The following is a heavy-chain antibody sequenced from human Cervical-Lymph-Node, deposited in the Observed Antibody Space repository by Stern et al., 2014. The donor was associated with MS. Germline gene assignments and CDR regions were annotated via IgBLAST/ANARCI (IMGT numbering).Heavy chain of an antibody. CDR2: IIPSFTTA. CDR3: ARDPHYYDQSDYRN. V-gene: IGHV1-69*06. D-gene: IGHD3-16*01. J-gene: IGHJ4*02. Sequence: QVQLVESGAEVKKPGSSVKVSCKASGGNFNIYAISWMRQAPGQGLEWMGGIIPSFTTAKYAEKFQGRASITADRSTTTVYLELSSLRSEDTAVYYCARDPHYYDQSDYRNWGQGTLVTVSS. CDR1: GGNFNIYA.